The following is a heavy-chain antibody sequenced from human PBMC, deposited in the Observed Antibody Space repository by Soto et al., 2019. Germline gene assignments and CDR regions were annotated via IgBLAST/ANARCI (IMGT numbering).Heavy chain of an antibody. V-gene: IGHV4-38-2*02. CDR3: ATHGLGYCSGGSCYPGDNWFDP. Sequence: SETLSLTCTVSGYSISSGYYWGWIRQPPGKGLEWIGRIYHSGSTYYNPSLKSRVTISVDTSKNQFSLKLISVTAADTAVYYCATHGLGYCSGGSCYPGDNWFDPWGQGTLVTVSS. CDR1: GYSISSGYY. CDR2: IYHSGST. J-gene: IGHJ5*02. D-gene: IGHD2-15*01.